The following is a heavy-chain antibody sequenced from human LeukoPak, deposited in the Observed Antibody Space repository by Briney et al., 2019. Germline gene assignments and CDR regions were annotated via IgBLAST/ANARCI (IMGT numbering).Heavy chain of an antibody. CDR1: GFIFDDYA. D-gene: IGHD3-9*01. Sequence: TGGSLRLSCAASGFIFDDYAMHWVRQAPGRGLEWVSGISGSGGSTYYADSVKGRFTISRDNAKNSLYLQMNSLRAEDTALYYCTRDLMDYDVSTGLHHYYMDVWGQGTTVTVSS. V-gene: IGHV3-9*01. J-gene: IGHJ6*02. CDR3: TRDLMDYDVSTGLHHYYMDV. CDR2: ISGSGGST.